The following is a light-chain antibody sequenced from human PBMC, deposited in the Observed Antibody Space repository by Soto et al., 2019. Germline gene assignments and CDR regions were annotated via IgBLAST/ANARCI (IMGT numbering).Light chain of an antibody. CDR3: QQYNSYPQT. CDR1: QSISGW. J-gene: IGKJ1*01. Sequence: DIQMTQSPSTLSAFVGDRVIITCRTSQSISGWLAWYRQKPGKAPKLLIYDASSLESGVPSRFSGSGSGTEFTLTISSLQPDDFATYYCQQYNSYPQTFGQGTKVDIK. CDR2: DAS. V-gene: IGKV1-5*01.